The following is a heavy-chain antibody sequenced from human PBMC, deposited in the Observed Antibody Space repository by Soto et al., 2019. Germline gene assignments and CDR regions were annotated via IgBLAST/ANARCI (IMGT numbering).Heavy chain of an antibody. CDR1: GGSFSGYY. V-gene: IGHV4-34*01. D-gene: IGHD2-15*01. Sequence: QVQLQQWGAGLLKPSETLSLTCAVYGGSFSGYYWSWIRQPPGKGLEWIGEINHSGSTNYNPSLKSRVTISVDTSKNQCSLKLSSVTAAVTAVYYCASGTVVAPTMTAFDIWGQGTMVTVSS. J-gene: IGHJ3*02. CDR2: INHSGST. CDR3: ASGTVVAPTMTAFDI.